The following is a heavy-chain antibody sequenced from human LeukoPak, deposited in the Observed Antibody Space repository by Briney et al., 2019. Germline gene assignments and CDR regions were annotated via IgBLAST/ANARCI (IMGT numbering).Heavy chain of an antibody. CDR2: MNPNSGNT. Sequence: ASVKVSCKASGYPFTTYDINWVRQAPGQGLEWVAWMNPNSGNTGYAQKFQGRVTMTRNTSISTAYMELSSLRSEDTAVYYCARGQWNTIFGVVIPEYNWFDPWGQGTLVTVSS. D-gene: IGHD3-3*01. CDR1: GYPFTTYD. CDR3: ARGQWNTIFGVVIPEYNWFDP. J-gene: IGHJ5*02. V-gene: IGHV1-8*01.